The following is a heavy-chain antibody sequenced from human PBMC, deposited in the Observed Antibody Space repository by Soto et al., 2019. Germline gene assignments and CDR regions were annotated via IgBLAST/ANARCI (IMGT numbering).Heavy chain of an antibody. Sequence: WETLSLTCAVSGYSISSSNWWGWIRQPPGKGLEWIGYIYYSGSTYYNPSLKSRVTMSVDTSKNQFSLKLSSVTAVDTAVYYCASQTGANDAFDIWGQGTMVTVSS. J-gene: IGHJ3*02. CDR1: GYSISSSNW. CDR2: IYYSGST. V-gene: IGHV4-28*01. CDR3: ASQTGANDAFDI. D-gene: IGHD4-17*01.